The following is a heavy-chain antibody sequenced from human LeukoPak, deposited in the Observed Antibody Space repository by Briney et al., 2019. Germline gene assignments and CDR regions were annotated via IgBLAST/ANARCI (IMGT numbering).Heavy chain of an antibody. Sequence: GGSLRLSCAASGFTVSSNYMSWVRQAPGKGLEWVSVIYSGGRTYYADSVKGRFTISRENSKNTTYLQMNSLSAEDTAVYYCARDSIPTDSWGQGTLVTVSS. CDR2: IYSGGRT. J-gene: IGHJ4*02. CDR1: GFTVSSNY. D-gene: IGHD2-21*01. V-gene: IGHV3-53*01. CDR3: ARDSIPTDS.